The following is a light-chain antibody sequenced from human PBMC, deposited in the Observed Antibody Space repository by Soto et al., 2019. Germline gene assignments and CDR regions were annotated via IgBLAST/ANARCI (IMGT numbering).Light chain of an antibody. V-gene: IGKV1-5*01. Sequence: DTQVTQSPSTLSASVGDRVTITCRASESISSWLAWYQQKPGKAPKLLIYDASSLESGVPQRFSGSGSGTEFTLTISSLQPDDFATYYCQQYETFSGTFGPGTEVDIK. CDR1: ESISSW. CDR2: DAS. CDR3: QQYETFSGT. J-gene: IGKJ1*01.